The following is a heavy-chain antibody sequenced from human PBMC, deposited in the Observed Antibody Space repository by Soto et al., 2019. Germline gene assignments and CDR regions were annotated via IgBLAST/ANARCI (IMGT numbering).Heavy chain of an antibody. CDR2: IRSKAYGGTT. CDR1: GFTFGDYA. D-gene: IGHD3-3*01. CDR3: TRDRPPLLRFLVYYYYGMDV. V-gene: IGHV3-49*04. J-gene: IGHJ6*02. Sequence: GGSLRLSCTASGFTFGDYAMSWVRQAPGKGLEWVGFIRSKAYGGTTEYAASVKGRFTISRDDSKSIAYLQMNSLKTEDTAVYYCTRDRPPLLRFLVYYYYGMDVWGQGTTVTVSS.